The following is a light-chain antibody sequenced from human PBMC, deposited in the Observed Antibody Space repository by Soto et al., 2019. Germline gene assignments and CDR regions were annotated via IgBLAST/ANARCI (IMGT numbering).Light chain of an antibody. Sequence: ILLPHSPSSLSASVGGRSTITGTASQVIDTSLAWYQQKPGKAPKLLIYAASNFQSGVPSRFSGSGSGTHFTLTISSLQPEDFATYYCQQLHGYPITFGKGKRLEIK. CDR2: AAS. J-gene: IGKJ5*01. V-gene: IGKV1-9*01. CDR1: QVIDTS. CDR3: QQLHGYPIT.